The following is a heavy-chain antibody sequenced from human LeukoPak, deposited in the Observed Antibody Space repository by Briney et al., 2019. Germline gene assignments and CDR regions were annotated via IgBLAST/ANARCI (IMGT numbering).Heavy chain of an antibody. J-gene: IGHJ4*02. Sequence: SETLSLTCTVSGVSISSYYWSWIRQPPGKGLEWIASIYHSGSTYYNPSLKSRVTISVDTSKNQFSLKLTSVTAADTAVYYCARGGSGWSPYYWGQGTLVTVSS. CDR3: ARGGSGWSPYY. CDR1: GVSISSYY. D-gene: IGHD6-19*01. CDR2: IYHSGST. V-gene: IGHV4-38-2*02.